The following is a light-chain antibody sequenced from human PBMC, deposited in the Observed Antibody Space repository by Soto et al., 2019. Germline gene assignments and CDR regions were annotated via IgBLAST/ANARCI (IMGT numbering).Light chain of an antibody. V-gene: IGKV1-33*01. J-gene: IGKJ5*01. CDR3: LQYYNVPIT. CDR1: QDIGNY. Sequence: DIQMTQSPSSLSASVGDRITITCQASQDIGNYVNWYQQKPGKAPKLMIYDASALESGVPSRFSGSGSGTDFTFTISSLQPEDFATYSWLQYYNVPITFGQGTRLDIK. CDR2: DAS.